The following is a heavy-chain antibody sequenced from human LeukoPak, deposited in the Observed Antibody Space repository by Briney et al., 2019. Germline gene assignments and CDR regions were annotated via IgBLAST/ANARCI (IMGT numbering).Heavy chain of an antibody. CDR2: IYYSGST. CDR3: AREFSSGWYYFDY. J-gene: IGHJ4*02. Sequence: PSETLSLTCTVSGGSISSYYWSWIRQPPGKGLEWIGYIYYSGSTNYNPSLKSRVTISVDTSKNQFSLKLSSVTAADAAVYYCAREFSSGWYYFDYWGQGTLVTVSS. D-gene: IGHD6-19*01. V-gene: IGHV4-59*01. CDR1: GGSISSYY.